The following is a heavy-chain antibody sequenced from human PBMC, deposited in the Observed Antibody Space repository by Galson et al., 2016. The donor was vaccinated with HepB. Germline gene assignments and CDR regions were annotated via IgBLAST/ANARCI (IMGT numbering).Heavy chain of an antibody. J-gene: IGHJ5*02. D-gene: IGHD6-19*01. Sequence: SLRLSCAVSGFTFDDNGMGWVRQVPGKGLEWVSGINWSGDTTGYADSVKGRFTISRDNAKNSLYLQMNSLRAEDTAFYRCARGGASRGQWLDNWFDPWGQGTLVTVSS. V-gene: IGHV3-20*01. CDR2: INWSGDTT. CDR1: GFTFDDNG. CDR3: ARGGASRGQWLDNWFDP.